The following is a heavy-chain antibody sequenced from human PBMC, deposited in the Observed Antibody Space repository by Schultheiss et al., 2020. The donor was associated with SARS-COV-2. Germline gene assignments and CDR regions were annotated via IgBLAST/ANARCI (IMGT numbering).Heavy chain of an antibody. CDR1: SYSISRGYY. D-gene: IGHD5-18*01. CDR2: IYHSGST. V-gene: IGHV4-38-2*02. J-gene: IGHJ4*02. Sequence: SETLSLTCTVSSYSISRGYYWGWIRQPPGKGLEWIGSIYHSGSTYYNPSLKSRVTISVDTSKNQFSLKLSSVTAADTAVYFCARDGYSYGTFGYWGQGTLVTVSS. CDR3: ARDGYSYGTFGY.